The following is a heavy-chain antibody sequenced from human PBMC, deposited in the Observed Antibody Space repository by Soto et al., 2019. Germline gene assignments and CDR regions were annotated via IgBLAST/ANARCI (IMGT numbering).Heavy chain of an antibody. D-gene: IGHD3-10*01. CDR1: GYTFTSYG. Sequence: ASVKVSCKASGYTFTSYGISWVRQAPGQGLEWMGWISAYNGNTNYAQKLQGRVSMTTDTSTSTAYMELRSLRSDDTAVYYCGRTLRPRGFAFDIWGQGTMVPVS. V-gene: IGHV1-18*01. CDR3: GRTLRPRGFAFDI. CDR2: ISAYNGNT. J-gene: IGHJ3*02.